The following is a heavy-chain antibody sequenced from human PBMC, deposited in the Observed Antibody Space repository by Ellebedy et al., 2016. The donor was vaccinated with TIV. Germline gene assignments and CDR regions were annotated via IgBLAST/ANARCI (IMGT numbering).Heavy chain of an antibody. CDR3: ATNRDYKFGF. Sequence: PGGSLRLSCAASGFTFSSYSMNWVRQAPGRGLEWVSRINIDGSTTTYADSMKGRFTISRDNSKNTLYLQMNSLRAEDTAVYYCATNRDYKFGFWGQGTLVTVSS. V-gene: IGHV3-74*01. J-gene: IGHJ4*02. CDR1: GFTFSSYS. D-gene: IGHD4-11*01. CDR2: INIDGSTT.